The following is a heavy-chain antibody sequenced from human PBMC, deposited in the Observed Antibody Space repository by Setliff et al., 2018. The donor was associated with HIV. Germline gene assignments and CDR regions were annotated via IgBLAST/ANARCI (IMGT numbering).Heavy chain of an antibody. CDR3: ARVETTVTSRLDY. V-gene: IGHV4-34*01. CDR1: GGPLSGHY. D-gene: IGHD4-17*01. J-gene: IGHJ4*02. Sequence: PSETLSLTCAVYGGPLSGHYWSWIRQPPGQGLEWIGETSHSGKTYYNPALKSRVTISVDTSKNQFSLRLTSVTAADTAVYFCARVETTVTSRLDYWGQGTLVTVSS. CDR2: TSHSGKT.